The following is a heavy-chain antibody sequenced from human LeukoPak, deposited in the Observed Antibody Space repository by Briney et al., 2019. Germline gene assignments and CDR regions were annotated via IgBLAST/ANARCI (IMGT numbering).Heavy chain of an antibody. V-gene: IGHV4-34*01. J-gene: IGHJ5*02. D-gene: IGHD6-13*01. CDR1: GGSFSGYY. Sequence: PSETLSLTCAVYGGSFSGYYWGWIRQPPGKGLEWMGEINHSGSTNYNPSLKSRVTISVDTSKNQFSLKLSSVTAADTAVYYCAARGPLGEYSSSWYNWFDPWGQGTLVTVSS. CDR2: INHSGST. CDR3: AARGPLGEYSSSWYNWFDP.